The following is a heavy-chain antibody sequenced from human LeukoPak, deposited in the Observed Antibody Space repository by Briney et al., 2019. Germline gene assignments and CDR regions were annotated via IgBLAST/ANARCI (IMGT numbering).Heavy chain of an antibody. V-gene: IGHV4-59*01. CDR1: GGSISTYY. J-gene: IGHJ5*02. CDR2: IYHSGST. CDR3: ARDQRRTWFDP. Sequence: NPSETLSLTCTVSGGSISTYYWSWIRQPPGKGLEWIGYIYHSGSTNYNPSLKSRVTISVDTSQNQFYLKLSSVTAADTAVYYCARDQRRTWFDPWGQGTLVTVSS.